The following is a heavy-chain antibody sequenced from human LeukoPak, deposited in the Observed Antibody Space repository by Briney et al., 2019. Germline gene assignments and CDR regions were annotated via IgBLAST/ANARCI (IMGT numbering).Heavy chain of an antibody. CDR2: ISYDGSNK. V-gene: IGHV3-30*18. CDR1: GFTFSSYG. Sequence: PGGSLRLSCAASGFTFSSYGTHWVRQAPGKGLEWVAVISYDGSNKYYADSVKGRFTISRDNSKNTLYLQMNSLRAEDTAVYYCAKDLTWGAMATDAFDIWGQGTMVTVSS. D-gene: IGHD3-16*01. CDR3: AKDLTWGAMATDAFDI. J-gene: IGHJ3*02.